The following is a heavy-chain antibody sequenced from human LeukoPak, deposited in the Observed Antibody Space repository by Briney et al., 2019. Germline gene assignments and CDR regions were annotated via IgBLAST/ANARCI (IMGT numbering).Heavy chain of an antibody. D-gene: IGHD3-10*01. CDR2: IYYSGST. CDR1: GGSISSSSYY. J-gene: IGHJ5*02. CDR3: ARAGNNWFDP. V-gene: IGHV4-39*07. Sequence: SETPSLTCTVSGGSISSSSYYWGWIRQPPGKGLERIGGIYYSGSTSYNPSLKSRVTISVDTSKNQFSLKVSSVTAADSAVYYCARAGNNWFDPWGQGTLVTVSS.